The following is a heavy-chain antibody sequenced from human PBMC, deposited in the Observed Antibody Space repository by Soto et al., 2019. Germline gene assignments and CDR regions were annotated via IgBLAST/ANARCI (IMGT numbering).Heavy chain of an antibody. CDR2: IWYDGSNK. V-gene: IGHV3-33*08. CDR1: GFTFSSYG. D-gene: IGHD6-13*01. J-gene: IGHJ4*02. CDR3: ASSDSSSWYFDY. Sequence: GGSLRLSCAASGFTFSSYGMHWVRQAPGKGLEWEAVIWYDGSNKYYADSVKGRFTISRDNYKNTLYLQMNSLRAEDTAVYYCASSDSSSWYFDYWGQGTLVTVSS.